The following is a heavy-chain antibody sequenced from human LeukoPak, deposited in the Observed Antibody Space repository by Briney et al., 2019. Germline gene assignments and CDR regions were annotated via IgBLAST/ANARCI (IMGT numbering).Heavy chain of an antibody. CDR1: GYTFTSYG. J-gene: IGHJ6*02. Sequence: VASVKVSCKASGYTFTSYGISWVRQAPGQGLEWMGWISAYNGNTNYAQKLQGRVTMTTDTSTSTAYMELRSLRSDDTAVYYCARDKYVLRYFDWLSDYYYYYGMDVWGQGTTVTVSS. CDR3: ARDKYVLRYFDWLSDYYYYYGMDV. D-gene: IGHD3-9*01. CDR2: ISAYNGNT. V-gene: IGHV1-18*01.